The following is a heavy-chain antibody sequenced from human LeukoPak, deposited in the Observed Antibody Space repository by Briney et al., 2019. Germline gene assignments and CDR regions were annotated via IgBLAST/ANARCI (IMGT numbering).Heavy chain of an antibody. V-gene: IGHV3-53*01. D-gene: IGHD5-18*01. CDR3: ARVFFGTAMNYYYYMDV. CDR1: GFRFTDYS. Sequence: GGSLRLSCAASGFRFTDYSMSWVRQAPGRGLEWVSLIFSGGNTLYADSVKGRFTISRDNSKNTLYLQMNSLRAEDTAVYYCARVFFGTAMNYYYYMDVWGKGTTVTVSS. CDR2: IFSGGNT. J-gene: IGHJ6*03.